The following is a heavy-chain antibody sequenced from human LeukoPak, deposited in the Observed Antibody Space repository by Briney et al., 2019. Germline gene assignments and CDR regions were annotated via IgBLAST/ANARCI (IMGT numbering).Heavy chain of an antibody. CDR2: IDPSDSYT. CDR3: ARQGSSWYGSFDY. J-gene: IGHJ4*02. D-gene: IGHD6-13*01. Sequence: GESLKISRKGSGYSFTSYWISWVRQMPGKGLEWVGRIDPSDSYTNYSPSFQGQVTISADKSVTTAYLQWSSLKVSDTAMYYCARQGSSWYGSFDYWGQGTLVTVSS. V-gene: IGHV5-10-1*04. CDR1: GYSFTSYW.